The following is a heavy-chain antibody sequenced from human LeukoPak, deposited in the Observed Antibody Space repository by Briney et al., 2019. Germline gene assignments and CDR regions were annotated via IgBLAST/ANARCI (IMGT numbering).Heavy chain of an antibody. D-gene: IGHD2/OR15-2a*01. CDR1: KFTLSNAW. CDR3: ATYPQNRH. CDR2: IKPNTDGGTA. Sequence: GGSLRLSCSASKFTLSNAWMSWVRQAPGKGLEWLGRIKPNTDGGTAAYAAPVEDRFTISRDDLKGMLYLQMNSLKIEDTAVYYCATYPQNRHWGQGTLVTVSS. J-gene: IGHJ4*02. V-gene: IGHV3-15*01.